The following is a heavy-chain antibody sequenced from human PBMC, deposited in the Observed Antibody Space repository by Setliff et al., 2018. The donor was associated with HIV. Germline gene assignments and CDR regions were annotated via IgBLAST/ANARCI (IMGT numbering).Heavy chain of an antibody. V-gene: IGHV7-4-1*02. CDR1: GNNFTTYA. J-gene: IGHJ5*02. Sequence: ASVKVSCKASGNNFTTYAINWVRQAPGQGLEWMGWINTNTGNPRYAQGFTERFVFSVDTSGSTAYLQINSLKSKDTAMYYCARAGRLTYYNFWSGRGGFDPWGQGALVTVSS. CDR2: INTNTGNP. D-gene: IGHD3-3*01. CDR3: ARAGRLTYYNFWSGRGGFDP.